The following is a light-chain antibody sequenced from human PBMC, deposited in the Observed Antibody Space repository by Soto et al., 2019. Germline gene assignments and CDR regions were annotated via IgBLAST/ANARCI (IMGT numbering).Light chain of an antibody. V-gene: IGKV1-39*01. J-gene: IGKJ4*01. CDR2: AAS. Sequence: DIQMTQSPSSLSASVGDRVTITCRASQSISSYLNWYQQKPGKAPKLLIYAASSLQSGVPSRFSGSGSGTDFTLTISSLQPEDFATYYCQQSYSTPLTFGGGTQVDIX. CDR1: QSISSY. CDR3: QQSYSTPLT.